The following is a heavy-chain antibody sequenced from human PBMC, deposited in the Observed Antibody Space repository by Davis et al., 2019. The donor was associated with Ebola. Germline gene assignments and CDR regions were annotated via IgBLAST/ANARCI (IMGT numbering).Heavy chain of an antibody. CDR1: GDSVSTNSAG. J-gene: IGHJ4*02. Sequence: HPQTLSLTCAIPGDSVSTNSAGWNWIRQSPSRGLEWLGRTYYSSKLYIDYASSVISRIIISYYTAKYQFSLQLNSVTPEDTAVYYCAKGWLQGGFAYWGQGTLVTVSS. CDR3: AKGWLQGGFAY. D-gene: IGHD5-24*01. V-gene: IGHV6-1*01. CDR2: TYYSSKLYI.